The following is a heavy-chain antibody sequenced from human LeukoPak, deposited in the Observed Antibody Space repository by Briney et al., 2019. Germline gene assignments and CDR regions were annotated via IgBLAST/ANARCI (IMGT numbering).Heavy chain of an antibody. D-gene: IGHD1-1*01. V-gene: IGHV3-21*01. CDR3: ARSGYNWNDVIFFDY. J-gene: IGHJ4*02. Sequence: GGSLRLSCAASGFTFSGYTMNWVRQAPGKGLEWVSSISSSSSSIYYADSVKGRFTISRDNAKNSLYLRMNSLRAEDTAVYYCARSGYNWNDVIFFDYWGQGILVTVSS. CDR2: ISSSSSSI. CDR1: GFTFSGYT.